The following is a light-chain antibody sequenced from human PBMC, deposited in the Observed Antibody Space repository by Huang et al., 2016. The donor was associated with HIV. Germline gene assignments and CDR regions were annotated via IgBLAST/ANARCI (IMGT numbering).Light chain of an antibody. CDR3: QQYNKWPPNT. J-gene: IGKJ2*01. CDR1: KSVGNN. CDR2: GAA. Sequence: EIVMTQSPATLSVSPGEGATLSCRTSKSVGNNLAWYQQKPGQAPRLLIFGAATRGAGIPARCSGSRSVTEFTLTISNRQSEDFAIYYCQQYNKWPPNTFGQGTKVEIK. V-gene: IGKV3-15*01.